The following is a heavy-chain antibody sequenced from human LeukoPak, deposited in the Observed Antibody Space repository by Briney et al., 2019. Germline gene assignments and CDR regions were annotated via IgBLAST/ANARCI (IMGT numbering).Heavy chain of an antibody. Sequence: SQTLSLTCTVSGGSISSADYYWSWIRQPPGKGLEWIGYIYYSGSTYYNPSLKSRVTISVDTSKNQFSLKLSSVTAADTAVYYCARVVRGSWYFDYWGQGTLVTVSS. V-gene: IGHV4-30-4*01. D-gene: IGHD3-10*01. J-gene: IGHJ4*02. CDR1: GGSISSADYY. CDR3: ARVVRGSWYFDY. CDR2: IYYSGST.